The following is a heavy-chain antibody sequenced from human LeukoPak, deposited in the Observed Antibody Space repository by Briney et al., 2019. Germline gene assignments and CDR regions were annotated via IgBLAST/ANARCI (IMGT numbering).Heavy chain of an antibody. CDR1: GFTFSDYY. Sequence: GGSLRLSCAASGFTFSDYYMNWIRQAPGKGLEWVSAISGSGGSTYYADSVKGRFTISRDNSKNTLYLQMNSLRAEDTAVYYCAKASDYVWGSYRPWDYWGQGTLVTVSS. V-gene: IGHV3-23*01. CDR2: ISGSGGST. J-gene: IGHJ4*02. CDR3: AKASDYVWGSYRPWDY. D-gene: IGHD3-16*02.